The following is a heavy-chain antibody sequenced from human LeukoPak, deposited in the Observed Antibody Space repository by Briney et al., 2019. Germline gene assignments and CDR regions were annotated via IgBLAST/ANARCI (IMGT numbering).Heavy chain of an antibody. CDR1: GFTFSSYG. CDR3: ARDWGQWLPGAFDY. J-gene: IGHJ4*02. Sequence: PGGSLRLSCAAFGFTFSSYGMHWVRQAPGKGLEWVVVIWYDGSNKYYADSVKGRFTIPRDNSKNTPYLQMNSLRAEDTAVYYCARDWGQWLPGAFDYWGQGTLVTVSS. V-gene: IGHV3-33*01. CDR2: IWYDGSNK. D-gene: IGHD5-12*01.